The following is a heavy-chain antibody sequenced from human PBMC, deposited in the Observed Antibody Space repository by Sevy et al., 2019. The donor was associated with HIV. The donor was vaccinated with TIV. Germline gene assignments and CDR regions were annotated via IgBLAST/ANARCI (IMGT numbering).Heavy chain of an antibody. J-gene: IGHJ4*02. V-gene: IGHV1-2*02. CDR3: ARANMIAAVITREFVY. D-gene: IGHD3-22*01. CDR1: GYTFTGYY. CDR2: INPNSGGT. Sequence: ASVKVSCKASGYTFTGYYMHWVRQAPGQGLEWMGWINPNSGGTNYAQKFQGRVTMTRDTSISTAYMELSRLRSDDTAVYYCARANMIAAVITREFVYWGQGTLVTVSS.